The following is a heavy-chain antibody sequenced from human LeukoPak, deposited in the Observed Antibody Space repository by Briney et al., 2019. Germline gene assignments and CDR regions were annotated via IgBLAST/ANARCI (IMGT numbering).Heavy chain of an antibody. CDR3: ARSGDYDFWSGYYTPQLDY. Sequence: GGSLRLSCEASGFIFSSYGMHWVRQAPGKGLEWVAVIWYDGSNKYYADSVKGRFTISRDDSKNMVYLQMNSLRAEDTAVYYCARSGDYDFWSGYYTPQLDYWGQGTLVTVSS. CDR1: GFIFSSYG. D-gene: IGHD3-3*01. V-gene: IGHV3-33*01. CDR2: IWYDGSNK. J-gene: IGHJ4*02.